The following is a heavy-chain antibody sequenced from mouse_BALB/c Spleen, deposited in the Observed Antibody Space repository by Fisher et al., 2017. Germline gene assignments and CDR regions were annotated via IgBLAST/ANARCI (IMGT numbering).Heavy chain of an antibody. J-gene: IGHJ4*01. CDR3: ARRNWDGAMDY. D-gene: IGHD4-1*01. V-gene: IGHV1-77*01. Sequence: EKFKGKATLTADKSSSTAYMQLSSLTSEDSAVYYCARRNWDGAMDYWGQGTSVTVSS.